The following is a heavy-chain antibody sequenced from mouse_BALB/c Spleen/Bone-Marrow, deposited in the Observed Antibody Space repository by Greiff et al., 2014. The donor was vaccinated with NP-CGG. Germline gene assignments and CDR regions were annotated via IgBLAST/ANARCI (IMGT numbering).Heavy chain of an antibody. D-gene: IGHD2-10*02. Sequence: EVQLQQSGPKLVKPGASVEISCKASGYTFTDYNMHWVKQSHGKSLEWIGYIYPYNGGTGYNQKFKSKATLTVDNSSSTAYMELRSLTSEDSAVYYCARSYGNWYFDVWGAGTTVTVSS. CDR2: IYPYNGGT. V-gene: IGHV1S29*02. CDR1: GYTFTDYN. J-gene: IGHJ1*01. CDR3: ARSYGNWYFDV.